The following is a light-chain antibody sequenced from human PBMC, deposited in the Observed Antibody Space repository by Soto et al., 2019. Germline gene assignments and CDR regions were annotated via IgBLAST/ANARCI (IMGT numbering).Light chain of an antibody. V-gene: IGKV3-15*01. CDR3: QQYNDWLWT. CDR2: GTS. Sequence: EIVMTQSPATLSVSPGERATLSCRASQSVSNNLASYQHIPSQAPRLLNYGTSTSATGIPARFSGSGSGTEFTLTISSLQSEDFAVYYCQQYNDWLWTFAQGTKVEMK. CDR1: QSVSNN. J-gene: IGKJ1*01.